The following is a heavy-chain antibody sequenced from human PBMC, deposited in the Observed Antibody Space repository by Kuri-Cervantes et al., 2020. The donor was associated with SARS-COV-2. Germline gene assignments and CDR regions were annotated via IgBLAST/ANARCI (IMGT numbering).Heavy chain of an antibody. J-gene: IGHJ4*02. CDR2: IKQDGSEK. D-gene: IGHD3-3*01. Sequence: GESLKISCAASGFTFSDYYMSWIRQAPGKGLEWVASIKQDGSEKYYVDSVKGRFTISRDNAKNSLYLQMNSLRAEDTAVYYCARAVLGVVAYFDYWGQGTLVTVSS. CDR1: GFTFSDYY. CDR3: ARAVLGVVAYFDY. V-gene: IGHV3-7*04.